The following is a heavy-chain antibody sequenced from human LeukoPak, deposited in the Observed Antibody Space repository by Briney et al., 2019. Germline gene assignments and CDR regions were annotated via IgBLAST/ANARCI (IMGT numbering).Heavy chain of an antibody. CDR1: GFTFDDYA. D-gene: IGHD3-10*01. V-gene: IGHV3-30-3*01. J-gene: IGHJ4*02. CDR3: ARENDYGSGSGFDY. CDR2: ISYDGSNK. Sequence: GGSLRPSCAASGFTFDDYAMHWVRQAPGKGLEWVAVISYDGSNKYYADSVKGRFTISRDNSKNTLYLQMNSLRAEDTAVYYCARENDYGSGSGFDYWGQGTLVTVSS.